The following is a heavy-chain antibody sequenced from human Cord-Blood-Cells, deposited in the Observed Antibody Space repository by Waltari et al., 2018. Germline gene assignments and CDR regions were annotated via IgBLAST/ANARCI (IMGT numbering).Heavy chain of an antibody. J-gene: IGHJ5*02. V-gene: IGHV1-2*02. CDR2: INPNSGGT. D-gene: IGHD3-22*01. CDR1: GYPFTGYY. CDR3: ARGRYYDSTPNWFDP. Sequence: QVQLVQSGAEVKKPGASVKVSCKASGYPFTGYYMHWVRQAPGQGLEWMGWINPNSGGTNYAQKFQGRVTMTRDTSISTAYMELSRLRSDDTAVYYCARGRYYDSTPNWFDPWGQGTLVTVSS.